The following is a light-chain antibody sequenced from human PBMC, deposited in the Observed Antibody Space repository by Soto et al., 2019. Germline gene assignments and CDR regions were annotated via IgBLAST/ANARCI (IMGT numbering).Light chain of an antibody. J-gene: IGLJ2*01. CDR1: SSDIGAHDY. V-gene: IGLV2-14*01. CDR2: GIN. Sequence: QSALTQPASVSGSPGQSITISCTGTSSDIGAHDYVSWYQQYPGTAPKLIIYGINKRPSGVSGRFSASKSGNTASLTISGLQPEDDATYYCSAYGASVFGGGTKLTVL. CDR3: SAYGASV.